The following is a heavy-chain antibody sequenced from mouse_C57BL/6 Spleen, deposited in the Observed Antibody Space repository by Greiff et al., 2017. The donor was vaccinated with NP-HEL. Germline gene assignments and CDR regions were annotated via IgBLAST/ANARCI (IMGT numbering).Heavy chain of an antibody. CDR1: GYTFTEYT. Sequence: VKLVDSGAELVKPGASVKLSCKASGYTFTEYTIHWVKQRSGQGLEWIGWFYPGSGSIKYNEKFKDKATLTADKSSSTVYMEISRLTSEDSAVYFCARHPDGYWYFDVWGTGTTVTVSS. J-gene: IGHJ1*03. CDR3: ARHPDGYWYFDV. CDR2: FYPGSGSI. V-gene: IGHV1-62-2*01.